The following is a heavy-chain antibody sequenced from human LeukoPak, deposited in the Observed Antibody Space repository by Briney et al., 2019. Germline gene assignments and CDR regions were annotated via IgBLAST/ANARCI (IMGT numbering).Heavy chain of an antibody. V-gene: IGHV3-23*01. CDR2: ISGSGGST. CDR1: GFTFSSYA. D-gene: IGHD6-6*01. CDR3: AKDLLYSSSSGLDAFDI. Sequence: GGSLRLSCAASGFTFSSYAMSWVRQAPGKGLEWVSAISGSGGSTYYADSVKGRFTISRDNSKNTLYLQMNSLRAEDTAVYYCAKDLLYSSSSGLDAFDIWGQGTMVTVSS. J-gene: IGHJ3*02.